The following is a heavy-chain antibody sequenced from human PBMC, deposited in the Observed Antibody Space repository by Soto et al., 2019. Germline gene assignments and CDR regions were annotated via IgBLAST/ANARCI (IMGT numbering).Heavy chain of an antibody. D-gene: IGHD4-4*01. V-gene: IGHV3-23*01. CDR2: ISDTGTRT. CDR3: AKSLDIHYKNWFDP. Sequence: GGPLRLSCVAAGFTFSSAAMNWVRQAPGKGLEWVSIISDTGTRTHYADSVKGRFTISRDNSKNTLYLDMNSLRAEDTAVYYCAKSLDIHYKNWFDPWGQGTLVTVSS. J-gene: IGHJ5*02. CDR1: GFTFSSAA.